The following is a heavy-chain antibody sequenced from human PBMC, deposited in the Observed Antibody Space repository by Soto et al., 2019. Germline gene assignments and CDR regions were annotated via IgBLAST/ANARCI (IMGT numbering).Heavy chain of an antibody. D-gene: IGHD2-15*01. CDR1: GFTFSSYA. V-gene: IGHV3-23*01. Sequence: EVQLLESGGGLVQPGGSLRLSCAASGFTFSSYAMSWVRQAPGKGLEWVSAISGSGGSTYYADSVKGRFTISRDNSKNXLXLLXNRLRAEDTAVYYCAKDRVGCSGGSCYLMGNWFDPWGQGTLFTVSS. J-gene: IGHJ5*02. CDR2: ISGSGGST. CDR3: AKDRVGCSGGSCYLMGNWFDP.